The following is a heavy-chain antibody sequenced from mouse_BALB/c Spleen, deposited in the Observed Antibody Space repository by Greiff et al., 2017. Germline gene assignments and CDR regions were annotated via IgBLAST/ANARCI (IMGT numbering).Heavy chain of an antibody. Sequence: EVKLVESGPGLVKPSQSLSLTCTVTGYSITSDYAWNWIRQFPGNKLEWMGYISYSGSTSYNPSLKSRISITRDPTKNQFFLQLNSVTTEDTATYYRARSYYYGSRRYFDVWGAGTTVTVSS. CDR2: ISYSGST. CDR1: GYSITSDYA. J-gene: IGHJ1*01. CDR3: ARSYYYGSRRYFDV. V-gene: IGHV3-2*02. D-gene: IGHD1-1*01.